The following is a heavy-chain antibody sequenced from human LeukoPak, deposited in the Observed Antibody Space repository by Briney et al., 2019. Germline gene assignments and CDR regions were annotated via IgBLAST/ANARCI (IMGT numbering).Heavy chain of an antibody. J-gene: IGHJ3*02. Sequence: ASVKVSCKASGYTFAGYYMHWVRQAPGQGLEWMGWINSNSGGVHYAQNFQGRVTMTRDTSISTAYMDLTRLRYDDTAVYFCARYLAAPYDAFDIWGQGTMVTVSS. V-gene: IGHV1-2*02. CDR3: ARYLAAPYDAFDI. CDR1: GYTFAGYY. D-gene: IGHD2-15*01. CDR2: INSNSGGV.